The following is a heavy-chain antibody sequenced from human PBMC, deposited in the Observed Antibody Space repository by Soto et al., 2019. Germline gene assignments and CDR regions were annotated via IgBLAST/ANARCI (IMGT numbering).Heavy chain of an antibody. Sequence: GSTNYNPSLKSRVTISVDTSKNQFSLKLSSVTAADTAVYYCARAPILYGDLTYYYYGMDVWGQGTTVTVSS. J-gene: IGHJ6*02. D-gene: IGHD4-17*01. CDR3: ARAPILYGDLTYYYYGMDV. CDR2: GST. V-gene: IGHV4-59*01.